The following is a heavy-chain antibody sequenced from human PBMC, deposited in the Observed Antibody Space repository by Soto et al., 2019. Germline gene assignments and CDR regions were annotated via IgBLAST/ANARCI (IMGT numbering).Heavy chain of an antibody. V-gene: IGHV1-69*06. J-gene: IGHJ2*01. D-gene: IGHD3-22*01. Sequence: QVELVQSGAEVKKPGSSVKVSCQASEDTFRNYAISWVRQAPGQGLEWMGGIIPIFGTANYAQKFQGRVTFTADTSANTVYLELSSLRSEDTAVYYCESTKYDSSAYYYWYLGLWGRGTLVTVSS. CDR1: EDTFRNYA. CDR2: IIPIFGTA. CDR3: ESTKYDSSAYYYWYLGL.